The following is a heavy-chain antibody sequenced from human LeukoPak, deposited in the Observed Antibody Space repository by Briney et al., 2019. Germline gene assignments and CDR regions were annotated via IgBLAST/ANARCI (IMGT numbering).Heavy chain of an antibody. D-gene: IGHD2-2*01. J-gene: IGHJ4*02. CDR3: ARDGTSTYDY. CDR2: ISGNNDNP. Sequence: ASVKVSCKASDYTFSNCGISWVRQAPGQGLELMGWISGNNDNPNYGQKFQGRLTVTTDSSTSTAYMEMRNLRSDDTAVYYCARDGTSTYDYWGQGTLVTVSS. V-gene: IGHV1-18*01. CDR1: DYTFSNCG.